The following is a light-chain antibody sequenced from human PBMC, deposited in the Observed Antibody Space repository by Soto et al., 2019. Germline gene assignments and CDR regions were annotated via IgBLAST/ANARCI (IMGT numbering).Light chain of an antibody. CDR3: QQHNRWPWT. V-gene: IGKV3-15*01. CDR1: QSISDT. J-gene: IGKJ1*01. Sequence: EIGITQYPATLSVSPGGRATLSCRASQSISDTLAWYQQKPGQAPWLLIYGASERVPGFPARFSGSGSGTDFTLTISSLQSEDFAVYYCQQHNRWPWTFGEGLKVHI. CDR2: GAS.